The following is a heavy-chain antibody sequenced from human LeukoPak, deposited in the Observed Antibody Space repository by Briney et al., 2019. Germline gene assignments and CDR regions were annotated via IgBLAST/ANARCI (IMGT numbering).Heavy chain of an antibody. CDR2: IIPMFGTA. Sequence: ASVKVSCKTSGGTFSTYAITWVRQTPGQGLEWMGGIIPMFGTANYAQKFQDRVTITADKSTSTAYMELSSLRSEDTAVYYCAREQVTMIVVLHAFDIWGQGTMVTVSS. D-gene: IGHD3-22*01. V-gene: IGHV1-69*06. CDR1: GGTFSTYA. J-gene: IGHJ3*02. CDR3: AREQVTMIVVLHAFDI.